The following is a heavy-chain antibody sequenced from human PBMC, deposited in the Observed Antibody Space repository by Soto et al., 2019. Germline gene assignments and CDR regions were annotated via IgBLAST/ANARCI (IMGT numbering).Heavy chain of an antibody. CDR2: IYHSGST. CDR1: GGSISSGGYS. V-gene: IGHV4-30-2*01. J-gene: IGHJ4*02. CDR3: ASTYGDSFFDY. Sequence: TSETLSLTCAVSGGSISSGGYSWSWIRQPPGKGLEWIGYIYHSGSTYYNPSLKSRVTISVDRSKNQFSLKLSSVSAADTAVYYCASTYGDSFFDYWGQGTLVTVSS. D-gene: IGHD4-17*01.